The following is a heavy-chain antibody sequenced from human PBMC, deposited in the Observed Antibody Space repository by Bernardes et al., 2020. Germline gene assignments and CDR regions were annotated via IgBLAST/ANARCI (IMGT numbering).Heavy chain of an antibody. CDR2: ISGSGGKK. CDR1: GFTFSNYA. Sequence: GGSLRLSCAASGFTFSNYAMSWVRQAPGKGLEWVSTISGSGGKKYDADSVKGRFIISRDNSKNTLYLQMNNLRADDTARYYCARSSWGGTFTDYWGQGALVTVSP. V-gene: IGHV3-23*01. CDR3: ARSSWGGTFTDY. D-gene: IGHD2-21*01. J-gene: IGHJ4*02.